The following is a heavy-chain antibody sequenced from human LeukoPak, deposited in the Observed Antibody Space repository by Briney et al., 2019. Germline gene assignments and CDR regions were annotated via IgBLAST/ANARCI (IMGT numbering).Heavy chain of an antibody. CDR2: IRSKAYGGTT. CDR3: TGSFGELTFFDY. D-gene: IGHD3-10*01. Sequence: PGGSLRLSCTTSGFTFGDYGMSWVRQAPEKGLEWVGFIRSKAYGGTTENAASVKGRFTISRDDSKSIAYLQMSSLKTEDTAVYYCTGSFGELTFFDYWGLGTLVTVSS. CDR1: GFTFGDYG. V-gene: IGHV3-49*04. J-gene: IGHJ4*02.